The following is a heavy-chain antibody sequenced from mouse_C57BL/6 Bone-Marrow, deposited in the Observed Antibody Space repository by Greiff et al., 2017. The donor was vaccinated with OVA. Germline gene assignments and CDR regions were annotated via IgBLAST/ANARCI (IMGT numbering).Heavy chain of an antibody. V-gene: IGHV1-52*01. Sequence: VKLQQPGAELVRPGSSVKLSCKASGYTFTSYWMHWVKQRPIQGLEWIGNIDPSDSETHYNQKFKDKATLTVDKSSSTAYMQLSSLTSEDSAVYYCARVEGYSNYYFDYWGQGTTLTVSS. CDR1: GYTFTSYW. CDR2: IDPSDSET. CDR3: ARVEGYSNYYFDY. J-gene: IGHJ2*01. D-gene: IGHD2-5*01.